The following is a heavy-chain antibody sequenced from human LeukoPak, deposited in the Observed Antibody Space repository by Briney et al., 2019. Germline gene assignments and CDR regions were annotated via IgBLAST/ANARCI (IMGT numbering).Heavy chain of an antibody. CDR1: GFTFDDYA. Sequence: ALRLSCAASGFTFDDYAMHWVRQAPGKGLEWVSGISWSSGSIDYADSVKGRFTISRDNAKNSLYLQMNSLRAEDTALYYCAKDLGGATTVGAHDYWGQGTLVTVSS. V-gene: IGHV3-9*01. CDR3: AKDLGGATTVGAHDY. J-gene: IGHJ4*02. D-gene: IGHD1-26*01. CDR2: ISWSSGSI.